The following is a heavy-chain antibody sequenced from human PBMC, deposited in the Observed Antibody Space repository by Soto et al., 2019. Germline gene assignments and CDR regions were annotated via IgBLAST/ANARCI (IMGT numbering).Heavy chain of an antibody. CDR1: GYTFTGYY. V-gene: IGHV1-69*04. Sequence: SVKVSCKASGYTFTGYYMHWVRQAPGQGLEWMGRIIPILGIANYAQKFQGRVTITADKSTSTAYMELSSLRSEDTAVYYCARDYCSSTSCTRYYYYGMDVWGQGTTVTVSS. CDR3: ARDYCSSTSCTRYYYYGMDV. D-gene: IGHD2-2*01. J-gene: IGHJ6*02. CDR2: IIPILGIA.